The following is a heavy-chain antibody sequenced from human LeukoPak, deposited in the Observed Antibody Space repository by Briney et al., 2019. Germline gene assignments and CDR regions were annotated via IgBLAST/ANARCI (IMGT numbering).Heavy chain of an antibody. Sequence: SETLSLTCAVYGGSFSGYYWSWIRQPPGKGLEWIGEINHSGGTNYNPSLKSRVTISVDTSKNQFSLKLSSVTAADTAVYYCARDAAPYYYGSGIFRKNNWFDPWGQGTLVTVSS. D-gene: IGHD3-10*01. CDR1: GGSFSGYY. CDR3: ARDAAPYYYGSGIFRKNNWFDP. CDR2: INHSGGT. J-gene: IGHJ5*02. V-gene: IGHV4-34*01.